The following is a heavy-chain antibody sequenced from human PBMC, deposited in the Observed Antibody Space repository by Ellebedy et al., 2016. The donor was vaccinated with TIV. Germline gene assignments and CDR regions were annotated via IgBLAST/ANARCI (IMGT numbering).Heavy chain of an antibody. CDR1: GGSFSGYY. V-gene: IGHV4-34*01. Sequence: SQTLSLTCAVYGGSFSGYYWSWIRQPPGKGLEWIGEINHSGSTNYNPSLKSRVTISVDTSKNQFSLKLSSVTAADTAVYYCARGVGSGSYYRGLYFDYWGQGTLVTVSS. CDR2: INHSGST. D-gene: IGHD3-10*01. J-gene: IGHJ4*02. CDR3: ARGVGSGSYYRGLYFDY.